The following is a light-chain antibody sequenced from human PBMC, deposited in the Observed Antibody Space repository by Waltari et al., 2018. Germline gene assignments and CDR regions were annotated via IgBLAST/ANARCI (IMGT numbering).Light chain of an antibody. CDR2: QDS. J-gene: IGLJ2*01. CDR1: RLAANS. CDR3: QAWDSSTGVV. Sequence: SYELTQPPSVSVSPGHRLRITRPGARLAANSACWYQQKPAQSPVLVIYQDSKRPSGIPERFSGSNSGNTATLTISGTQAMDEADYYCQAWDSSTGVVFGGGTKLTVL. V-gene: IGLV3-1*01.